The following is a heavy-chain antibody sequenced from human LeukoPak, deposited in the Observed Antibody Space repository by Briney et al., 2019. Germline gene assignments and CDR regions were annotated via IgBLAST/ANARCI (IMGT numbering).Heavy chain of an antibody. J-gene: IGHJ5*02. Sequence: ASETLSLTCAVYGGSFSGYYWSWIRQPPGKGVEWIGEINHSGRTNYNPSLKSRVTISVDTSKNQFSLKLSSVTAADTAVYYCARGPRITIFGVVIEKRFDPWGQGTLVTVSS. CDR1: GGSFSGYY. D-gene: IGHD3-3*01. V-gene: IGHV4-34*01. CDR3: ARGPRITIFGVVIEKRFDP. CDR2: INHSGRT.